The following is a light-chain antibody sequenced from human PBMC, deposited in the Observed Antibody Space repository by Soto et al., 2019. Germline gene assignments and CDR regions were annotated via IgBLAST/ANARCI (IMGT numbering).Light chain of an antibody. Sequence: AIRMTQSPSSFSASTGDRVTITCLASQAISNSLAWYQQKPGKAPNLLIYSASTLQSGVPSRFSGSGSGTDFTLTISGLQSEDFATYYCQQYYSYPPSFTFGPGTKVEI. V-gene: IGKV1-8*01. CDR3: QQYYSYPPSFT. CDR1: QAISNS. CDR2: SAS. J-gene: IGKJ3*01.